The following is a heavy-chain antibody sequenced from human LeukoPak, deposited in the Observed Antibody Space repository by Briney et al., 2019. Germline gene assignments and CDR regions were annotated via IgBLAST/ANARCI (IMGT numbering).Heavy chain of an antibody. CDR1: GGSISSSSYY. V-gene: IGHV4-39*07. CDR3: ARDKYYSNWFDP. Sequence: SETLSLTCTVSGGSISSSSYYWGWIRQPPGKGLEWIGYIYYRGSTYYNPSLKSRVTISVDTSKNQFSLKLSSVTAADTAVYYCARDKYYSNWFDPWGQGTLVTVSS. J-gene: IGHJ5*02. D-gene: IGHD3-10*01. CDR2: IYYRGST.